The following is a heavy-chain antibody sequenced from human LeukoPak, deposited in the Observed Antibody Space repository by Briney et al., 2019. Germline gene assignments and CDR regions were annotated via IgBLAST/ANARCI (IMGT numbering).Heavy chain of an antibody. D-gene: IGHD6-6*01. CDR3: ARDFGDSRSSDY. CDR2: IWYNGSNT. V-gene: IGHV3-33*01. Sequence: GGSLRLSCAASGFTFSSYGMRWVRQPAGKGLEWVGLIWYNGSNTYNADSVKGRFTISRDNSKNTLYLQMNSLRAEDTALYYCARDFGDSRSSDYWGQGALITVSS. J-gene: IGHJ4*02. CDR1: GFTFSSYG.